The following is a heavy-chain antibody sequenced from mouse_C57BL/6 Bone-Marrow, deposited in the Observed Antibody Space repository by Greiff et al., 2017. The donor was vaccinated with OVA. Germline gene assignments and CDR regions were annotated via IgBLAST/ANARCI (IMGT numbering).Heavy chain of an antibody. V-gene: IGHV12-3*01. Sequence: QVQLKESGPGLVKPSQSLFLTCSITGFPITSGYYWIWIRQSPGKPLEWMGYITHSGEPFYNPSLPSPISITRETSKNQFFIQLNSVTTEDTAMYYCAGDRRDLLLSWFAYWGQGTLVTVSA. CDR3: AGDRRDLLLSWFAY. J-gene: IGHJ3*01. CDR2: ITHSGEP. CDR1: GFPITSGYY. D-gene: IGHD1-1*01.